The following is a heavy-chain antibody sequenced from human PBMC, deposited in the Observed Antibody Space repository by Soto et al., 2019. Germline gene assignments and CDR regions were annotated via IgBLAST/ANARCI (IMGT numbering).Heavy chain of an antibody. CDR3: TRHLVDY. J-gene: IGHJ4*02. CDR1: GFTFSDAA. Sequence: EVQLVESGGGLVQPGGSLKLPCAVSGFTFSDAAINWVRQASGKGLEWVGRTRSKVNNYATAYAASVKGRFTISRDDSKNTDYLQMNSLKTEDTAVYYCTRHLVDYWGQGTLVTVSS. D-gene: IGHD2-15*01. V-gene: IGHV3-73*02. CDR2: TRSKVNNYAT.